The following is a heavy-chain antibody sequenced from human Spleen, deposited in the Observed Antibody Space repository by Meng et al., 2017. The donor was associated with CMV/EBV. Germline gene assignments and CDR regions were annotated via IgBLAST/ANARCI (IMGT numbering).Heavy chain of an antibody. J-gene: IGHJ6*02. D-gene: IGHD6-6*01. CDR2: IRYDGGDK. CDR3: AKVEPQYSSSPLYGMDV. Sequence: GESLKISCAASGFTFSSYGMHWVRQAPGKGLEWVAVIRYDGGDKYFADSVKGRFTISRDNSKNTLYLQMNSLRAEDTAVYYCAKVEPQYSSSPLYGMDVWGQGTTVTVSS. V-gene: IGHV3-30*02. CDR1: GFTFSSYG.